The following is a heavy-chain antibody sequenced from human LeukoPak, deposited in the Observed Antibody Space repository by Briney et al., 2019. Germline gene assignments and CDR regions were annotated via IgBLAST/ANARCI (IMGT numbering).Heavy chain of an antibody. Sequence: SETLSLTCTVSGGSISSYYWSWIRQPPGKGLEWIGYIYYSGSTNCNPSLKSRVTISVDTSKNQFSLKVNSVTAADTAMYHCARSSLGYCSSTSCYHMDVWGKGTTVTVSS. CDR1: GGSISSYY. CDR3: ARSSLGYCSSTSCYHMDV. J-gene: IGHJ6*04. D-gene: IGHD2-2*01. CDR2: IYYSGST. V-gene: IGHV4-59*01.